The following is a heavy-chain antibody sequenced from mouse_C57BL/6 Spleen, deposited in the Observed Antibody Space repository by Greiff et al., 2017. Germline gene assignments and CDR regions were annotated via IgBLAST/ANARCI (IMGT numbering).Heavy chain of an antibody. CDR1: GFTFSDYY. CDR2: ISNGGGST. CDR3: ARERDYDDAPYYYAMDD. J-gene: IGHJ4*01. D-gene: IGHD2-4*01. Sequence: MLVESGGGLVQPGGSLKLSCAASGFTFSDYYMYWVRQTPEKRLEWVAYISNGGGSTYYPDTVKGRFTISRDNAKNTLYLQMSRLKSEDTAMYYCARERDYDDAPYYYAMDDWGQGTSVTVSS. V-gene: IGHV5-12*01.